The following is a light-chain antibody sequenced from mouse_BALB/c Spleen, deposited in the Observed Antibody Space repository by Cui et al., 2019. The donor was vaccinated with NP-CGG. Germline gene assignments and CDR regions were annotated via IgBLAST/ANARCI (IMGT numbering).Light chain of an antibody. CDR2: GTN. CDR3: ALWYSNHWV. V-gene: IGLV1*01. J-gene: IGLJ1*01. CDR1: TGAVTTSNY. Sequence: QAVVTQESALTTSPGKTVTLTCRSSTGAVTTSNYANWVQENPDHLFTGLIGGTNNRVPGVPARFSGSLIGDKAALTITGAQTEDEAIYFCALWYSNHWVFGGGTKLTVL.